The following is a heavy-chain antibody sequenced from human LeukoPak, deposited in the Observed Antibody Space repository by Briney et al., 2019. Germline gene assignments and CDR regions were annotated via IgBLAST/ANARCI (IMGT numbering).Heavy chain of an antibody. CDR2: VNTVSSYI. Sequence: GGSLRLSCAASGFVFSSYSFNWVRQAPGKGLEWVASVNTVSSYIYYADSVRGRFTISRDNAKNSLFLQMNSLRAEDTAVYYCARLRRNSDRSDFFYYYDHWGQGTLVTVSS. CDR3: ARLRRNSDRSDFFYYYDH. CDR1: GFVFSSYS. J-gene: IGHJ4*02. V-gene: IGHV3-21*01. D-gene: IGHD3-22*01.